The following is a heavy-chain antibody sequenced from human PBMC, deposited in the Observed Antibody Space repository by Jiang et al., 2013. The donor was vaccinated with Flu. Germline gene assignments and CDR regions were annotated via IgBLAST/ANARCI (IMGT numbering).Heavy chain of an antibody. Sequence: TYLQPVPSKSLVTISVDTSKNQFSLKLSSVTAADTAVYYCARSSYYYDSSDFGINAFDIWGQGTMVTVSS. CDR3: ARSSYYYDSSDFGINAFDI. J-gene: IGHJ3*02. CDR2: T. V-gene: IGHV4-31*01. D-gene: IGHD3-22*01.